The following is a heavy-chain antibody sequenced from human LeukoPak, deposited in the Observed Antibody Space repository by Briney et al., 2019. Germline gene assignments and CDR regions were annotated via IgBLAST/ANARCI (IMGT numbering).Heavy chain of an antibody. CDR3: ARDPTTAAPYGMDV. D-gene: IGHD1-1*01. CDR1: GFTFSSFW. CDR2: VNSDGSST. Sequence: GGSLRLSCAASGFTFSSFWMHWVRQAPGKGLVWVSRVNSDGSSTSSADSVKARFTISRDNAKNTLYLQMNSLRAEDTAVYYCARDPTTAAPYGMDVWGQGTTVTVSS. V-gene: IGHV3-74*01. J-gene: IGHJ6*02.